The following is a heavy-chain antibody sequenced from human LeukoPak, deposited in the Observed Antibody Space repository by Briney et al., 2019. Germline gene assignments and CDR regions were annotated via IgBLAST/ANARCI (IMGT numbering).Heavy chain of an antibody. CDR2: ISYDGSNK. J-gene: IGHJ6*03. V-gene: IGHV3-30*04. CDR1: GFTFSSYA. Sequence: GGSLRLSCAASGFTFSSYAMHWVRQAPGKGLEWVAVISYDGSNKYYADPVKGRLTISRDNSKNTLYLQMNSLRAEDTAVYYCAREIPLYYYYMDVWGKGTTVTVSS. CDR3: AREIPLYYYYMDV.